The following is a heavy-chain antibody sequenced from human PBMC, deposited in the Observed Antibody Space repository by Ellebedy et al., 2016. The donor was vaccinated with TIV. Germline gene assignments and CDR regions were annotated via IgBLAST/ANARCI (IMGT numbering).Heavy chain of an antibody. J-gene: IGHJ5*02. Sequence: AASVKVSCQASGGTVSGNVITWVRQAPGQRLEWMGGIIHLFVTANYAQQFQGRVTITADEFTNTAYMELSSLRSDDTAVYYCASDSSRMIRGVMTGWFDPWGQGTLVTVAS. V-gene: IGHV1-69*13. D-gene: IGHD3-10*01. CDR2: IIHLFVTA. CDR1: GGTVSGNV. CDR3: ASDSSRMIRGVMTGWFDP.